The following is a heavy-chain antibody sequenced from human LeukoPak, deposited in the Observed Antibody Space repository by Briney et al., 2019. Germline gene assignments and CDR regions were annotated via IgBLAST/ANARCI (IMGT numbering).Heavy chain of an antibody. CDR1: GFTLSTYA. D-gene: IGHD6-6*01. V-gene: IGHV3-23*01. Sequence: GGSLRLACAASGFTLSTYAMSWVRQTPGKGLEWVAATSSNAGTYHADSVRGRFTISRENSKNTSYLQRNSLRAGDTALYYCARADSNIAARRIGYDYWGQGTLVTVSS. J-gene: IGHJ4*02. CDR2: TSSNAGT. CDR3: ARADSNIAARRIGYDY.